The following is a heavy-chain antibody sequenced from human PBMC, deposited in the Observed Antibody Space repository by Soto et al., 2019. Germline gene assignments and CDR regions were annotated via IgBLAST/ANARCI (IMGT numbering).Heavy chain of an antibody. CDR1: GGTLSDHG. CDR2: TIPVFDTA. J-gene: IGHJ3*02. CDR3: ARGVYGSGNYYTGPSAFDI. Sequence: QVQLEQSGAEVKKPGSSVKVSCKASGGTLSDHGVSWLRQAPGQGLEWVGGTIPVFDTAKYAQKFQGRVTIAADKSTNIAYMELSSLRSEDTAFYYCARGVYGSGNYYTGPSAFDIWGQGTMVIPSS. D-gene: IGHD3-10*01. V-gene: IGHV1-69*06.